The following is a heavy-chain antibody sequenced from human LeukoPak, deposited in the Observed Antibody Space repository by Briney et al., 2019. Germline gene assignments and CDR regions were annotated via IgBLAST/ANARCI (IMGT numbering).Heavy chain of an antibody. D-gene: IGHD6-19*01. CDR2: MNPNSGNT. Sequence: ASVKVSCKASGYTFTSYDINWVRQATGQGLEWMGWMNPNSGNTGCAQKFQGRVTMTRNTSISTAYMELSSLRSEDTAVYYCAREVLAVAGTGDDYWGQGTLVTVSS. J-gene: IGHJ4*02. CDR3: AREVLAVAGTGDDY. CDR1: GYTFTSYD. V-gene: IGHV1-8*01.